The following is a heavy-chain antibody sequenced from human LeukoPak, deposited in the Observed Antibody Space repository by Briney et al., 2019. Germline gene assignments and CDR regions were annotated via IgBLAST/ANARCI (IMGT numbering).Heavy chain of an antibody. CDR2: ISASGGST. D-gene: IGHD5-18*01. V-gene: IGHV3-23*01. CDR1: GFTFSSYG. Sequence: PGGSLRLSCAASGFTFSSYGMSWVRQAPGKGLDWVSSISASGGSTYYADSVKGRFTISRDKSKNTLYLQMDSLRVEDTAVYFCAKAAQPGYNYSRTYYFDYWGQGTLVTVSS. CDR3: AKAAQPGYNYSRTYYFDY. J-gene: IGHJ4*02.